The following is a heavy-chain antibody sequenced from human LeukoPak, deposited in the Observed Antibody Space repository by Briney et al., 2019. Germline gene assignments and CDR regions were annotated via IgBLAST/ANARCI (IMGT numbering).Heavy chain of an antibody. CDR3: AKVDGITIFEVFDY. D-gene: IGHD3-3*01. Sequence: AGGSLRLPCAASGFTFSNYAMSWVRQAPGKGLEWVSGISGSGDNTYYADSVKGRFTISRDNSKNTLYLQMNSLRAEDTAVYYCAKVDGITIFEVFDYWGQGTLVSVSS. J-gene: IGHJ4*02. CDR2: ISGSGDNT. V-gene: IGHV3-23*01. CDR1: GFTFSNYA.